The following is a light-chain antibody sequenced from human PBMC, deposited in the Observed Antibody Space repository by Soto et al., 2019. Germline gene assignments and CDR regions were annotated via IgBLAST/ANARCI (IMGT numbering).Light chain of an antibody. Sequence: SGLSQPASVSGSTGQSITISCTGTSSDVGGYNYVSWYQQHPGKAPKLMIYEVSNRPSGVSNRFSGSKSGNTASLTISGLQAEDEADYYCSSYTSSSKVFGTGTKVTVL. CDR3: SSYTSSSKV. CDR2: EVS. V-gene: IGLV2-14*01. J-gene: IGLJ1*01. CDR1: SSDVGGYNY.